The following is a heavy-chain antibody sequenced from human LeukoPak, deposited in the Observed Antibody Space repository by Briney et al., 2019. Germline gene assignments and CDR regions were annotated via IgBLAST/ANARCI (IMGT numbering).Heavy chain of an antibody. CDR1: GGSFSGYY. J-gene: IGHJ4*02. CDR2: INHSGST. CDR3: ARLPMVRGVTEYYFDY. Sequence: PSETLSLTCAVYGGSFSGYYWSWIRQPPGKGLEWIGEINHSGSTNYNPSLKSRVTISVDTSKNQFSLNLSSVTAADTAVYYGARLPMVRGVTEYYFDYWGQGTLVTVSS. V-gene: IGHV4-34*01. D-gene: IGHD3-10*01.